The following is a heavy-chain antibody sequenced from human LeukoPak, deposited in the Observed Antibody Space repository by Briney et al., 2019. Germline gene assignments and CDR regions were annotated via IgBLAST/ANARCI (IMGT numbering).Heavy chain of an antibody. CDR2: IYTSGNT. Sequence: SETLSLTCTVSGGSISSYYWNWIRQPAGRGLEWIGRIYTSGNTNYNPSLKGRVTISVDTPKNQFSLTLSSVTAADTAVYYCARDACSGGGCQTGWFDPWGQGTLVTVSS. CDR3: ARDACSGGGCQTGWFDP. D-gene: IGHD2-15*01. V-gene: IGHV4-4*07. CDR1: GGSISSYY. J-gene: IGHJ5*02.